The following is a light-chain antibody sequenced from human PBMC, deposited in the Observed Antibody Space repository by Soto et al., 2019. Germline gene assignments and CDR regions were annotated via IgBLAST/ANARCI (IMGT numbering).Light chain of an antibody. J-gene: IGKJ5*01. CDR2: GAS. Sequence: EIVLTQSPASLSLSPGEGATLSCGASQSVSSNFLAWYQQKPGQAPRLLIYGASTRATGIPARFSGSGSGTDFTLTISRLEPEDFAVYYCQQYGSSPSITFGQGTRLEI. CDR1: QSVSSNF. V-gene: IGKV3-20*01. CDR3: QQYGSSPSIT.